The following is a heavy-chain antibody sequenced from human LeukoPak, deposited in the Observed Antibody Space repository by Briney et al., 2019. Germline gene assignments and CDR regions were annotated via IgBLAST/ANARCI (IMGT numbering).Heavy chain of an antibody. Sequence: PSETLSLTCTVSGGSISGYYWSWLRQPPGKGLELIGYIYYSGNTNYNPSLRSRVTISVDTSKNQFSLRVKSVTAADTAVYYCARGYYDFYWGQGTLVTVSS. J-gene: IGHJ4*02. CDR2: IYYSGNT. CDR1: GGSISGYY. CDR3: ARGYYDFY. V-gene: IGHV4-59*01. D-gene: IGHD3-3*01.